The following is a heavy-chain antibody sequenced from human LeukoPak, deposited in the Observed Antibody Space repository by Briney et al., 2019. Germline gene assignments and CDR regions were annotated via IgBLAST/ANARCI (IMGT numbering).Heavy chain of an antibody. D-gene: IGHD3-3*01. Sequence: GGSLRLSCAASGFTFSSYSMSWVRQAPGKGLEWVSSISGSGGSTYYADSVKGRFTISRDNSKNTLYLQMNSLRAEDTAVYYCAKKAGVVINNYYYYYYMDVWGKGTTVTVSS. J-gene: IGHJ6*03. CDR3: AKKAGVVINNYYYYYYMDV. CDR1: GFTFSSYS. CDR2: ISGSGGST. V-gene: IGHV3-23*01.